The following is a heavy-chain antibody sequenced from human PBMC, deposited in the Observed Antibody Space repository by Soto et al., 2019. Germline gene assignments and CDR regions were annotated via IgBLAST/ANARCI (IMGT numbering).Heavy chain of an antibody. V-gene: IGHV2-70*04. Sequence: SGPTLVNPTQTLTLTCTFSGFSLSTSGMRVSWIRQPPGKALEWLARIDWDDDKLYSTSLKTRLTISKDTSKNQVVLTMTNMDPVDTATYYCARSIVAVGNRWFDPWGQGTLVT. CDR2: IDWDDDK. D-gene: IGHD6-13*01. J-gene: IGHJ5*02. CDR3: ARSIVAVGNRWFDP. CDR1: GFSLSTSGMR.